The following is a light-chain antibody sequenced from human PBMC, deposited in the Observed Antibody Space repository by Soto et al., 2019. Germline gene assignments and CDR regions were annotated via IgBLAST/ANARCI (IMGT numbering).Light chain of an antibody. CDR3: QQYGTSPYT. V-gene: IGKV3-20*01. J-gene: IGKJ2*01. Sequence: EIVFTQSPGTLSLSPGERSTLSCRASQSVSRNYLAWYHHKPGQAPRLLIYGASSRATGIPDRFSGRGSGTDFTLTISRLEPEDFPVYYCQQYGTSPYTFGQGTKLEIK. CDR2: GAS. CDR1: QSVSRNY.